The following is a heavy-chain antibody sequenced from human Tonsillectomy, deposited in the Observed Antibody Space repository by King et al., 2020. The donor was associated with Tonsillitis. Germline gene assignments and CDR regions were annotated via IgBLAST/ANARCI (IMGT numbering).Heavy chain of an antibody. Sequence: DVQLVESGGGLVQPGGSLTLSCAASGFTFSRFAMSWVRQTPGKGLEWVSAIIDSGGSTYYADSVKGRFTISRDNSRSTLYLQMNSLTAEDTAVYYCAKDRVATGTEFDYWGQGTLVTVSS. D-gene: IGHD1-1*01. CDR3: AKDRVATGTEFDY. CDR2: IIDSGGST. J-gene: IGHJ4*02. CDR1: GFTFSRFA. V-gene: IGHV3-23*04.